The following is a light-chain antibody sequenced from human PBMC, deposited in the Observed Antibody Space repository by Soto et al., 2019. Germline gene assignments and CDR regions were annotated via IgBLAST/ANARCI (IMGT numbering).Light chain of an antibody. CDR1: QSIGRW. J-gene: IGKJ1*01. Sequence: DMRMTHSPSTVSAAGGDSVTITCRASQSIGRWLAWYQQKPGKAPKLLIYKASSLESGVPSRFSGSGSGTEFTLTISSLQPDDFATYYCQQYNSYSRTFGQGTKVDIK. V-gene: IGKV1-5*03. CDR2: KAS. CDR3: QQYNSYSRT.